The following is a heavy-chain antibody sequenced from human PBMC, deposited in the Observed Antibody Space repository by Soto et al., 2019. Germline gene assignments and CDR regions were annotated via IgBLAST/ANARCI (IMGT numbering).Heavy chain of an antibody. CDR3: AKSDLAYSSSANFDY. J-gene: IGHJ4*02. CDR1: GFTFSSYA. CDR2: ISGSGGST. D-gene: IGHD6-6*01. Sequence: GGSLSLSCAASGFTFSSYAMSWVRQAPGKGLEWVSAISGSGGSTYYADSVKGRFTISRDNSKNTLYLQMNSLRAEDTAVYYCAKSDLAYSSSANFDYWGQGTLVTVSS. V-gene: IGHV3-23*01.